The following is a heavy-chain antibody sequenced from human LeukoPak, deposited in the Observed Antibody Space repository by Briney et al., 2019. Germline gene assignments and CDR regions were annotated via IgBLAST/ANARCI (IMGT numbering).Heavy chain of an antibody. D-gene: IGHD3-10*01. CDR2: IDPSGIT. CDR1: GGSFSGNY. V-gene: IGHV4-34*01. CDR3: AGDTDDYSYMDV. Sequence: SETLSLTCAIYGGSFSGNYWSWIRQPPGKGLEWIGEIDPSGITNYNPSLKSRVTISGDTSKNQFSLNLTSVTAADTAVYYCAGDTDDYSYMDVWGKGTTVTVSS. J-gene: IGHJ6*03.